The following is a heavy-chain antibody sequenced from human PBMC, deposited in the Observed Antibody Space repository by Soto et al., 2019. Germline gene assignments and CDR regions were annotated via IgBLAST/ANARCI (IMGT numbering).Heavy chain of an antibody. Sequence: NPSETLSLTCTVSGGSISSGDYYWSWIRQPPGKGLEWIGYIYYSGSTYYNPSLKSRVTISVDTSKNQFSLKLSSVTAADTAVYYCARGYDFWSGYYGMDVWGQGTTVTVSS. CDR1: GGSISSGDYY. D-gene: IGHD3-3*01. CDR2: IYYSGST. V-gene: IGHV4-30-4*01. CDR3: ARGYDFWSGYYGMDV. J-gene: IGHJ6*02.